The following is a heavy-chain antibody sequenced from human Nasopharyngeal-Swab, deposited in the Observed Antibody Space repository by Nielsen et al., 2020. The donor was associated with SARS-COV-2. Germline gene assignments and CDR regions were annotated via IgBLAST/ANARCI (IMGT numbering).Heavy chain of an antibody. J-gene: IGHJ4*02. CDR3: ARDVGHYSSSWYKYYFDY. CDR1: GFTFSDYY. D-gene: IGHD6-13*01. Sequence: GESLKISCAASGFTFSDYYMYWIRQAPGKGLEWVSYISSSGSTIYYADSVKGRFTISRDNAKKSLYLQMNSLRAEDTAVYYCARDVGHYSSSWYKYYFDYWGQGTLVTVSS. V-gene: IGHV3-11*04. CDR2: ISSSGSTI.